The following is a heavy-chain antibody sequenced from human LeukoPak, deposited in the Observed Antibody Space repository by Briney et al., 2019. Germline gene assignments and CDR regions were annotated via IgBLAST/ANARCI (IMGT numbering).Heavy chain of an antibody. CDR1: GYTFTSYG. CDR2: ISAYNGNT. D-gene: IGHD3-22*01. CDR3: AIALDYDSSGFIDY. V-gene: IGHV1-18*01. Sequence: ASVKVSCKASGYTFTSYGISWVRQAPGQGLEWMGWISAYNGNTSYAQKLQGRVTMTTDTSTSTAYMELRSLRSDDTAVYYCAIALDYDSSGFIDYWGQGTLVTVSS. J-gene: IGHJ4*02.